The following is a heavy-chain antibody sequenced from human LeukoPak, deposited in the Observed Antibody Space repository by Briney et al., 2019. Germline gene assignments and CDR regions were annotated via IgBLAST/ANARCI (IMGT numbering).Heavy chain of an antibody. D-gene: IGHD4-23*01. CDR2: INPSGGST. CDR1: GYTFTSYY. V-gene: IGHV1-46*01. Sequence: ASVKVPCKASGYTFTSYYMHWVRQAPGQGLEWMGIINPSGGSTTYAQKFQGRVTMTRDTSTSTVYMELSSLRSEDTAVYYCARYVHGVNFDYWGQGTLVTVSS. CDR3: ARYVHGVNFDY. J-gene: IGHJ4*02.